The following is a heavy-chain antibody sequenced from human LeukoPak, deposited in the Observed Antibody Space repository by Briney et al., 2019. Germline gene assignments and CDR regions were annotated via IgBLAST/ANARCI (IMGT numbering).Heavy chain of an antibody. V-gene: IGHV3-23*01. CDR2: ISGSGSDT. Sequence: GGSLRLSCAASGLTFTNYSMTWVRQAPGKGLEWVSSISGSGSDTYYADSVKGRFTISRDNSKNTLYVQMVSLRAEGTAIYYCAGSSGWWAHDYWGQGTLVTVSS. CDR3: AGSSGWWAHDY. J-gene: IGHJ4*02. CDR1: GLTFTNYS. D-gene: IGHD6-19*01.